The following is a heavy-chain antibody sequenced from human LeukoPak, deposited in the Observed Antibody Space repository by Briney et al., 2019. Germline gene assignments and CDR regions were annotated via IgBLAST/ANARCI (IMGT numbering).Heavy chain of an antibody. V-gene: IGHV1-2*02. CDR2: INPNSGGT. CDR1: GYTFPSYG. CDR3: ARVYSSSWYTRGNWFDP. D-gene: IGHD6-13*01. J-gene: IGHJ5*02. Sequence: ASVKVSCKASGYTFPSYGINWVRQAPGQGLEWMGWINPNSGGTNYAQKFQGRVTMTRDTSISTAYMELSRLRSDDTAVYYCARVYSSSWYTRGNWFDPWGQGTLVTVSS.